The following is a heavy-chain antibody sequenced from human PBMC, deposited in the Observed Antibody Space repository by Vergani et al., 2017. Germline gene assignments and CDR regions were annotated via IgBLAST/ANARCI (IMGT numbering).Heavy chain of an antibody. D-gene: IGHD3-16*01. CDR2: IRSDESRR. Sequence: QVQLVESGGGVVQPGGSLRLSCAASGFTFNSYGMHWVRQAPGKGLEGVASIRSDESRRYYGDSMEGPFTISRDNSKTTLYLQMKSLRPEDTAVYFCARDKSKRAPAVMGTYYYYMDVWVKGTKVTVSS. J-gene: IGHJ6*03. V-gene: IGHV3-30*02. CDR1: GFTFNSYG. CDR3: ARDKSKRAPAVMGTYYYYMDV.